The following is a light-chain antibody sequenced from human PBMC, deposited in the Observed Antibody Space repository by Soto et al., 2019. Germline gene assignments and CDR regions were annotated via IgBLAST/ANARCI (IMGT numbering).Light chain of an antibody. CDR3: QQRTNWPLT. J-gene: IGKJ4*01. CDR1: QSVDKY. V-gene: IGKV3-11*01. CDR2: DAS. Sequence: EIVLTQSPATLSFSPGERATLSCRASQSVDKYLVWYQQKPGQAPRLLINDASSRATGIPARFSGSGSGTDFTLTITSLEPEDFAVYYCQQRTNWPLTFGGGTKLEIK.